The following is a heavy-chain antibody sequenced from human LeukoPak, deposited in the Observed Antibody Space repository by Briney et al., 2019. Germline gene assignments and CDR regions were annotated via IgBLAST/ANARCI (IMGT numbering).Heavy chain of an antibody. Sequence: ASVKVSCKASGYTFTSYGISWVRQAPGQGLEWMGWISAYNGNTDYAQKLQGRVTMTTDTSTSTAYMELRSLRSDDTAVYYCARNPDDYVWGSYRYTDSGDDAFDIWGQGTMVTVSS. J-gene: IGHJ3*02. D-gene: IGHD3-16*02. CDR1: GYTFTSYG. CDR3: ARNPDDYVWGSYRYTDSGDDAFDI. CDR2: ISAYNGNT. V-gene: IGHV1-18*01.